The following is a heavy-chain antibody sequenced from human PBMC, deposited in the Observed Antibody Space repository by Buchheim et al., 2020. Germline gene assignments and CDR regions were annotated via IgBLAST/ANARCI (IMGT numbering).Heavy chain of an antibody. Sequence: QVQLQQWGAGLLKPSETLSLTCTVSGGSISSGGYYWSWIRQHPGKGLEWIGYIYYSGSTYYNPSLKSRVTISVDTSKNQFSLKLSSVTAADTAVYYCARGALQIAAAQSPSFDYWGQGTL. D-gene: IGHD6-13*01. V-gene: IGHV4-31*03. CDR1: GGSISSGGYY. J-gene: IGHJ4*02. CDR3: ARGALQIAAAQSPSFDY. CDR2: IYYSGST.